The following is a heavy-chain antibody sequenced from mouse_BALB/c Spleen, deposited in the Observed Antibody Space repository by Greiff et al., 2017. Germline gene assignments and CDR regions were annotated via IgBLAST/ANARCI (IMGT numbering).Heavy chain of an antibody. J-gene: IGHJ2*01. D-gene: IGHD1-1*01. CDR2: INPYNDGT. V-gene: IGHV1-14*01. Sequence: VQLQQSGPELVKPGASVKMSCKASGYTFTSYVMHWVKQKPGQGLEWIGYINPYNDGTKYNEKFKGKATLTSDKSSSTAYIELSSLTSEDSAVYYCARRDGSSYGAFDYWGQGTTLTVSS. CDR3: ARRDGSSYGAFDY. CDR1: GYTFTSYV.